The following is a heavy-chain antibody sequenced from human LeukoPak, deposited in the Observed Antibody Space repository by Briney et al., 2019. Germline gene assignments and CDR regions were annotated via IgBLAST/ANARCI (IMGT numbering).Heavy chain of an antibody. V-gene: IGHV3-74*01. CDR2: INSDGINT. J-gene: IGHJ5*02. CDR1: GFTFSNYW. CDR3: ARDLGQYYDTSDDWFDP. D-gene: IGHD3-22*01. Sequence: XGSLRPSCAASGFTFSNYWMHWVRQAPGKGLVWVSRINSDGINTSYADSVKGRFTISRDNAKNTLNLQMNSLRAEDTAVYYCARDLGQYYDTSDDWFDPWGQGTLVTVSS.